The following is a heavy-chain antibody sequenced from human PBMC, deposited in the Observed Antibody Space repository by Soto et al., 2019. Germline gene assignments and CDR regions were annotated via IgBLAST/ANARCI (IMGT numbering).Heavy chain of an antibody. J-gene: IGHJ6*02. CDR1: GYSFTSYW. D-gene: IGHD3-9*01. Sequence: GESLKISCKGSGYSFTSYWISWVRQMPGKGLEWMGRIDPSDSYTNYSPSFQGHVTISADKSISTAYLQWSSLKASDTAMYYCARHQAGHYDILTGYYILFYGMDVWGQGTTVTVSS. CDR2: IDPSDSYT. CDR3: ARHQAGHYDILTGYYILFYGMDV. V-gene: IGHV5-10-1*01.